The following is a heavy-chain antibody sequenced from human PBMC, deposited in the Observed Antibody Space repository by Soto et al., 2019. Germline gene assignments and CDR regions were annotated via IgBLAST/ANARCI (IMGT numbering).Heavy chain of an antibody. D-gene: IGHD2-15*01. CDR2: INPNSGGT. CDR1: GYTFTGYY. Sequence: ASVKVSCKASGYTFTGYYMHWVRQAPGQGLEWMGWINPNSGGTNYAQKFRGRVTMTRDTSISTAYMELSRLRSDDTAVYYCATGLGYCSGGSCEEDYWGQGTLVTVSS. J-gene: IGHJ4*02. V-gene: IGHV1-2*02. CDR3: ATGLGYCSGGSCEEDY.